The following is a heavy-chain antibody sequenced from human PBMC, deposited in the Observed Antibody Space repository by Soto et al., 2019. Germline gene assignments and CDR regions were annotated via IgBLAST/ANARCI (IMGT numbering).Heavy chain of an antibody. V-gene: IGHV1-2*02. J-gene: IGHJ6*02. CDR2: INPNSGGT. Sequence: ASVKVSCKASGYTFTGYYMHWVRQAPGQGLEWMGWINPNSGGTNYAQKFQGRVTMTTDTSISTAYMELSRLRSDDTAVYYCARDEVRGVIMNYYGMDVWGQGTTVTVSS. D-gene: IGHD3-10*01. CDR1: GYTFTGYY. CDR3: ARDEVRGVIMNYYGMDV.